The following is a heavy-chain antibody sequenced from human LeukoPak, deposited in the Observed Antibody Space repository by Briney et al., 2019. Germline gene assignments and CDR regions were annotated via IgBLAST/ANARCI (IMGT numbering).Heavy chain of an antibody. J-gene: IGHJ5*02. CDR1: GFTFSDYY. Sequence: GGSLRLSCAASGFTFSDYYMSWIRQAPGKGLEWVSYISNSSSYTNYADSVKGRFTISRDNAKNSLYLQMNSLRAEDTAVYCCARKLSGRNWFVPWGEGTLVTVSS. V-gene: IGHV3-11*06. D-gene: IGHD2-15*01. CDR2: ISNSSSYT. CDR3: ARKLSGRNWFVP.